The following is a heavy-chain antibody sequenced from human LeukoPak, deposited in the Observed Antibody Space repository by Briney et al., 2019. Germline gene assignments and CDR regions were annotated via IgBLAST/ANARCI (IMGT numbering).Heavy chain of an antibody. V-gene: IGHV3-21*06. CDR2: ISGSSRHI. Sequence: GGSLRLSCAASGFTFSSNSMNWVRQAPGKGLEWVSSISGSSRHIYYADSVKGRFTISRDSAKNSLHLQMNSLRAEDTAVYYCARGHSTMVRGVSYGMDVWGQGTTVTVSS. J-gene: IGHJ6*02. D-gene: IGHD3-10*01. CDR3: ARGHSTMVRGVSYGMDV. CDR1: GFTFSSNS.